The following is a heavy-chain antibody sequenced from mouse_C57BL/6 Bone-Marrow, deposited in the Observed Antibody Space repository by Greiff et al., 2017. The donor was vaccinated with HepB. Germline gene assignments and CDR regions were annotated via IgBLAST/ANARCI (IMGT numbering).Heavy chain of an antibody. CDR3: ARLGPRVYFDY. CDR1: GYSITSGYY. J-gene: IGHJ2*01. D-gene: IGHD4-1*01. CDR2: ISYDGSN. V-gene: IGHV3-6*01. Sequence: EVKLQESGPGLVKPSQSLSLTCSVPGYSITSGYYWNWIRQFPGNKLEWMGYISYDGSNNYNPSLKNRISITRDTSKNQFFLKLNSVTTEDTATYYCARLGPRVYFDYWGQGTTLTVSS.